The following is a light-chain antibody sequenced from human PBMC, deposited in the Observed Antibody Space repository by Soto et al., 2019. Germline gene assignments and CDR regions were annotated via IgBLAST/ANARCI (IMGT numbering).Light chain of an antibody. Sequence: DIVMTQSPDSLTVSLGERATINCKSSQSLLEGSNNKDYLAWYQQKPGQPPKLLIYWASTRESGVPDRFSGSGSGTDFTLTISSLQAEDVAVYYCQQYYSTPHTFGGGTKVEIK. CDR1: QSLLEGSNNKDY. J-gene: IGKJ4*01. CDR2: WAS. CDR3: QQYYSTPHT. V-gene: IGKV4-1*01.